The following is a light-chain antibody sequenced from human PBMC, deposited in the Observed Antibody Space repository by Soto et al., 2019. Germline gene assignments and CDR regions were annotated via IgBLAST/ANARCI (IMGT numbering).Light chain of an antibody. CDR3: QQYGSSPRT. Sequence: EIVMTQSPATLSVSPGEGATLSCRASQGIGDTLAWYQHKPGQTPRLLIYDASSRATGIPDRFSGSGSGTDFTLTISRLEPEDFAVYYCQQYGSSPRTFGGGTKVDIK. J-gene: IGKJ4*01. V-gene: IGKV3-20*01. CDR2: DAS. CDR1: QGIGDT.